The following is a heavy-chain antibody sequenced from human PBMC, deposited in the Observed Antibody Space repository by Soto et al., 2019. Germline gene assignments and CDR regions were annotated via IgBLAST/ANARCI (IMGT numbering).Heavy chain of an antibody. Sequence: QVQLQQWGAGLLKPSETLSLTCAVYGGSFSGYYWSWIRQPPGKGLEWIGEINHSGSTNYNPSLKRRVTISVDTSKNQFSLKLSSVTAADTAVYYCARGPHTDYYGSGSYYKRGWFDPWGQGTLVTVSS. J-gene: IGHJ5*02. D-gene: IGHD3-10*01. V-gene: IGHV4-34*01. CDR1: GGSFSGYY. CDR2: INHSGST. CDR3: ARGPHTDYYGSGSYYKRGWFDP.